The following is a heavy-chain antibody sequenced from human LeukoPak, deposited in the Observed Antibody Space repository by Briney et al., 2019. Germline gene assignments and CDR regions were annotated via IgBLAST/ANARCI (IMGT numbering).Heavy chain of an antibody. J-gene: IGHJ3*02. D-gene: IGHD1-26*01. V-gene: IGHV3-23*01. Sequence: PGGSLRLSCAASGFTFSSYAMSWVRQAPGKGLEWVSGISGSGGSTNYVDSVKGRFTISRDNFKNTLYLQMNSLRAEDTAVYCCAKDSRYSGNIKAFDIWGQGTMVTVSS. CDR3: AKDSRYSGNIKAFDI. CDR2: ISGSGGST. CDR1: GFTFSSYA.